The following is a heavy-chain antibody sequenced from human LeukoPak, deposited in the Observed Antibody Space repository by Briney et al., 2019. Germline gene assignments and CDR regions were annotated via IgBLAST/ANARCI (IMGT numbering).Heavy chain of an antibody. V-gene: IGHV3-21*01. D-gene: IGHD6-19*01. Sequence: GGSLRLSCAAPGFTFSSYSMTWVRQAPGKGLEWVSSISSSSSYIYYADSVKGRFNISRDNAKISLYLQMNSLRAEDTAVYYCARDVGSWLADYWGQGTLVTVSS. CDR3: ARDVGSWLADY. J-gene: IGHJ4*02. CDR1: GFTFSSYS. CDR2: ISSSSSYI.